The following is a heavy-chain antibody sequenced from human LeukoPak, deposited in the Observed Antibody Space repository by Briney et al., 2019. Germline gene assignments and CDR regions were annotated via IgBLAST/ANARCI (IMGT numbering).Heavy chain of an antibody. D-gene: IGHD2-8*02. CDR2: LSNDGRRA. CDR1: GFAFNDYG. Sequence: PGGSLRLSCAASGFAFNDYGMLWVRQTPGRGLEWLTLLSNDGRRAYYADSVRGRFTISRDNSKNTVYLQIYSLRVEDTGVYYCAKQGSLSVTGADYWGQGTLVTVSS. CDR3: AKQGSLSVTGADY. J-gene: IGHJ4*02. V-gene: IGHV3-30*18.